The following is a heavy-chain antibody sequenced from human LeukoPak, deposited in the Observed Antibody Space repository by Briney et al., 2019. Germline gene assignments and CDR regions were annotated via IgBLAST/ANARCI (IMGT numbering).Heavy chain of an antibody. CDR3: ARYAEVYYYIDV. J-gene: IGHJ6*03. Sequence: GGSLRLSCEASGFTLDNYNFNWVRQAPGKGLEWVASIRSYSSYIHYADSAKGRFTISRDDAKKSLYLQMNSLRAEDTAVYFCARYAEVYYYIDVWGTGTTVTVSS. V-gene: IGHV3-21*01. CDR2: IRSYSSYI. CDR1: GFTLDNYN. D-gene: IGHD2-8*01.